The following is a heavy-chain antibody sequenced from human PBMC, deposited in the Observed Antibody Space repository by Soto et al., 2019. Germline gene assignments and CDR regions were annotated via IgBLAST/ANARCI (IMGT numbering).Heavy chain of an antibody. CDR3: ARVPWEEYSSSWYYFDY. Sequence: QVQLVQSGAEVKKPGASVKVSCKASGYTFTGYYMHWVRQAPGQGLEWMGWINPNSGGTNYAQKFQGWVTMTRDTAISTAYMELGRLRSDDTAVYYCARVPWEEYSSSWYYFDYWGQGTLVTVSS. CDR2: INPNSGGT. J-gene: IGHJ4*02. D-gene: IGHD6-13*01. V-gene: IGHV1-2*04. CDR1: GYTFTGYY.